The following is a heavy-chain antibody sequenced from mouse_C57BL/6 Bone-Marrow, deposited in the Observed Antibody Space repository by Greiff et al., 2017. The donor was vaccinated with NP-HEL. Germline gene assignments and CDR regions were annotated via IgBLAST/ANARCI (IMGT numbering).Heavy chain of an antibody. V-gene: IGHV1-80*01. Sequence: LVESGAELVKPGASVKISCKASGYAFSSYWMNWVKQRPGKGLEWIGQIYPGDGDTNYNGKFKGKATLTADKSSSTAYMQLSSLTSEDSAVYFCARHDGYLYYFDYWGQGTTLTVSS. D-gene: IGHD2-3*01. CDR1: GYAFSSYW. CDR2: IYPGDGDT. CDR3: ARHDGYLYYFDY. J-gene: IGHJ2*01.